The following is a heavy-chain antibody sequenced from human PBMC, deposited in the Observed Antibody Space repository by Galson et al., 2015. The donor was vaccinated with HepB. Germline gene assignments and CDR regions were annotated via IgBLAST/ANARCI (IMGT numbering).Heavy chain of an antibody. CDR2: FSGYDAST. V-gene: IGHV1-18*01. J-gene: IGHJ6*02. CDR3: ARDSRLELRLNNYFSYGMDV. CDR1: GYSFSNYG. D-gene: IGHD2-21*01. Sequence: SVKVSCKASGYSFSNYGLSWIRQAPGPGLEWMGWFSGYDASTNYAPKFQGRVTMTADATTGTAYLELRNLRSDDTAVYYCARDSRLELRLNNYFSYGMDVWGQGSAVTFSS.